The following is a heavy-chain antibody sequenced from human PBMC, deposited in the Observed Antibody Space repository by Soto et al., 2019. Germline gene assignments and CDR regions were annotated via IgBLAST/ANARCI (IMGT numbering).Heavy chain of an antibody. J-gene: IGHJ5*02. V-gene: IGHV3-30-3*01. CDR2: ISHDGINK. CDR1: GFSFSSYA. D-gene: IGHD6-19*01. CDR3: ARDMYSSDYFVKWFEP. Sequence: ESGGGVVQPGRSLRLSCTASGFSFSSYAMYWFRQPPGKGLEWVAVISHDGINKDYADAVKGRVTVSRDNSNHSLDLQLNSLRGEDTAMYYCARDMYSSDYFVKWFEPWGQGTLVTVSS.